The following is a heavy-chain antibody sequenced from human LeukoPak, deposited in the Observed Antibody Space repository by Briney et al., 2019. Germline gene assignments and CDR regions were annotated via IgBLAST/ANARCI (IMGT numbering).Heavy chain of an antibody. CDR2: ISYDGSNK. V-gene: IGHV3-30*04. J-gene: IGHJ1*01. D-gene: IGHD6-19*01. CDR3: ARWGPYSSGCLSCAEYFQH. CDR1: GFTFSSYA. Sequence: AGGSLRLSCAASGFTFSSYAMHWVRQAPGKGLEWVAVISYDGSNKYYADSVKGRFTISRDNSKNTLYLQMNSLRAEDTAAYYCARWGPYSSGCLSCAEYFQHWGQGTLVTVSS.